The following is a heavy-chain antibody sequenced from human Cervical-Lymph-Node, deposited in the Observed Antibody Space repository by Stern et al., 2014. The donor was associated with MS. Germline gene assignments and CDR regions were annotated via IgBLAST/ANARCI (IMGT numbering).Heavy chain of an antibody. CDR2: ISPAGGRT. J-gene: IGHJ4*02. V-gene: IGHV1-46*01. Sequence: QVQLMQSGAEVKEPGASVKVSCTASGYTFTDYNIQWVRQAPGPGLEWMGMISPAGGRTAYAPKFRGRVTMTRDKSTATVYMELNSLRSEDTAVYFCARVAPTVGAAYWGRGTLVTVSS. CDR3: ARVAPTVGAAY. D-gene: IGHD1-26*01. CDR1: GYTFTDYN.